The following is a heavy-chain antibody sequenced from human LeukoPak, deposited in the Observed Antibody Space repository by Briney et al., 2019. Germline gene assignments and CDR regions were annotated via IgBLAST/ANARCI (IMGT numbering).Heavy chain of an antibody. Sequence: GGSLRLSCAASGFTFSSYSLTWVRQAPGKGLEWVSSITTGGDDLYYSDSVKGRFTISRDTAKKSLYLQMDSLRAEDTGVYFCARTDDFWSGYSDYWGQGILVTVSS. V-gene: IGHV3-21*01. CDR2: ITTGGDDL. CDR3: ARTDDFWSGYSDY. CDR1: GFTFSSYS. D-gene: IGHD3-3*01. J-gene: IGHJ4*02.